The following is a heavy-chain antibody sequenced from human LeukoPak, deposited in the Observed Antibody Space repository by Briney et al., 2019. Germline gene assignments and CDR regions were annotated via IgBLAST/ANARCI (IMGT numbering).Heavy chain of an antibody. Sequence: GGSLRLSCAASGFTFSSYAMHWVRQAPGKGLEWVAVISYDGSNKYYADSVKGRFTISRDNSKNTLYLQMNSLRAEDTAVYYCAREKYQLLFRAFDIWGQGTMVTVSS. D-gene: IGHD2-2*01. CDR3: AREKYQLLFRAFDI. V-gene: IGHV3-30-3*01. CDR1: GFTFSSYA. CDR2: ISYDGSNK. J-gene: IGHJ3*02.